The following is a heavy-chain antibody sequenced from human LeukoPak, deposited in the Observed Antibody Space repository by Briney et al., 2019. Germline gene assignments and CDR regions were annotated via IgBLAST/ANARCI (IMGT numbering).Heavy chain of an antibody. D-gene: IGHD3-10*01. CDR2: IYGGGST. V-gene: IGHV3-53*01. J-gene: IGHJ5*02. CDR1: GFSVSGNY. Sequence: PGGSLRLSCAGTGFSVSGNYMAWVRQAPGKGQEWVSTIYGGGSTYYADSVRGRFTISRDNSQNTLYLQMNNLRAEDTAVYHCATWPGAWYGEGSWGQGTLVTVSS. CDR3: ATWPGAWYGEGS.